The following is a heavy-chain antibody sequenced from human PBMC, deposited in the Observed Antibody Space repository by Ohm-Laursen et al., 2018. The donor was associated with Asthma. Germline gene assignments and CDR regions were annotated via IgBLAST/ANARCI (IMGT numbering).Heavy chain of an antibody. J-gene: IGHJ6*02. CDR1: GFTFSDYY. CDR3: ARDEGISRPPGGCYYGMDV. D-gene: IGHD6-19*01. Sequence: SLRLSCAASGFTFSDYYMSWIRQAPGKGLEWVSYISGSSSYTNYADSVKGRFTISRDNSKNTLYLQMNSLRAEDTAVYYCARDEGISRPPGGCYYGMDVWGQGTTVTVSS. CDR2: ISGSSSYT. V-gene: IGHV3-11*06.